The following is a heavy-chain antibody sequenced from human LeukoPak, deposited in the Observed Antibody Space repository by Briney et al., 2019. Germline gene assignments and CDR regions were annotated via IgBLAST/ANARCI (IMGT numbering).Heavy chain of an antibody. CDR2: INWNGGST. V-gene: IGHV3-20*01. J-gene: IGHJ3*02. CDR3: ARGDSGGYSYGYFAFDI. D-gene: IGHD5-18*01. CDR1: GFTFDDYG. Sequence: PGGSLRLSCAASGFTFDDYGMNWVRQAPGKGLEWVSGINWNGGSTGYADSVKGRFTISRDNAKNSLYLQMNSLRAEDTALYHCARGDSGGYSYGYFAFDIWGQGTMVTVSS.